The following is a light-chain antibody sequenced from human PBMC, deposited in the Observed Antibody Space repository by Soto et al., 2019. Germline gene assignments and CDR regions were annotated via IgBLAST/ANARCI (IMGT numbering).Light chain of an antibody. J-gene: IGLJ2*01. CDR1: SSDVGAYNY. CDR3: YSYTTSSTRV. CDR2: DVS. Sequence: QSALTQPASVSGSPGQSITISCTGTSSDVGAYNYVSWYQQHPGKAPKLMIYDVSNRPSGVSNRFSGSKSGNTASLTISGLHAEDEADYYCYSYTTSSTRVFGGGTKLTVL. V-gene: IGLV2-14*01.